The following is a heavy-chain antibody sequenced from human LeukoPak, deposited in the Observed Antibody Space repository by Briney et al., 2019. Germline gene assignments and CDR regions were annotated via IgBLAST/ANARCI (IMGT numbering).Heavy chain of an antibody. V-gene: IGHV3-7*05. D-gene: IGHD6-19*01. J-gene: IGHJ4*02. CDR1: RFTFSNYW. CDR2: INQGGSEK. Sequence: GGSLRLSCAASRFTFSNYWMSWVRQPPGKGLEWVANINQGGSEKYYLNSVKGRFTISRDNAKNSLYLQMNSLRADDTAVYYCVRDGSGYDYWGQGTLVTVSS. CDR3: VRDGSGYDY.